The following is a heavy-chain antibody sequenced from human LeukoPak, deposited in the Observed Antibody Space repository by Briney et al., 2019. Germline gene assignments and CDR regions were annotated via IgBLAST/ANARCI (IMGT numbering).Heavy chain of an antibody. CDR1: RFTFSSYG. D-gene: IGHD3-16*01. J-gene: IGHJ3*02. CDR2: ISYDGNNR. V-gene: IGHV3-30*18. Sequence: PGRSLRLSCAASRFTFSSYGMHWVRQAPGKGLEWVAVISYDGNNRYYADSVKGRFTISRYNSKNTLYLQVNSLRAEDTAVYYCAKVKGEVIGAFDIWGQGTMVTVSS. CDR3: AKVKGEVIGAFDI.